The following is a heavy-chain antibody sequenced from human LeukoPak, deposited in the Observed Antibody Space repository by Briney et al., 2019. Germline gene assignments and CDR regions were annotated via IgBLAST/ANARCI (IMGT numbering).Heavy chain of an antibody. Sequence: GGSLRLSCAASGFTFSNYAMSWARQAPGKGLEWISAITGGGGDTYYADSVKGRFTISRDNSKNTLYLQMNSLRVEDTAVYYCTKGSSSSRPYYFDYWGQGALVTVSS. CDR3: TKGSSSSRPYYFDY. CDR1: GFTFSNYA. CDR2: ITGGGGDT. V-gene: IGHV3-23*01. J-gene: IGHJ4*02. D-gene: IGHD6-6*01.